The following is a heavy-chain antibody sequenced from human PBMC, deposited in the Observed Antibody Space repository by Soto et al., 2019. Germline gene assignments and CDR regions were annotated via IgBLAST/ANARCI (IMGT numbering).Heavy chain of an antibody. Sequence: ASVKVSCETSGYPFTGSYMQWELQGTGQGLEWIGWINPNRCGTNDAEKYQGWVAITRDTSISIAYMELSMLISDDTAVDYCARAGGITGPLTGVMDVLVQWITVTAAS. D-gene: IGHD1-20*01. V-gene: IGHV1-2*04. CDR3: ARAGGITGPLTGVMDV. CDR2: INPNRCGT. CDR1: GYPFTGSY. J-gene: IGHJ6*02.